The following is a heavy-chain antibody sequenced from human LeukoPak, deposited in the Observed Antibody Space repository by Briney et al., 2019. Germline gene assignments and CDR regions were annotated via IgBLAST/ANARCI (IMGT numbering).Heavy chain of an antibody. CDR1: GFTFSGSA. CDR2: IRSKAESYAT. J-gene: IGHJ4*02. V-gene: IGHV3-73*01. CDR3: TRLGEYSGSSDDY. Sequence: PGGSLRLSCAASGFTFSGSAMHRVRQASGKGLEWVGRIRSKAESYATAYAESVKGRFTISRDDSKNTAYLQMNSLKTEDTAVYYCTRLGEYSGSSDDYWGQGTLVTVSS. D-gene: IGHD1-26*01.